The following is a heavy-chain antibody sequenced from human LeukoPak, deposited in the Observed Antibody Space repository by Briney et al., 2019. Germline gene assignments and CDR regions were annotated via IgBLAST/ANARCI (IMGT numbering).Heavy chain of an antibody. J-gene: IGHJ4*02. CDR1: GFTFSNYG. Sequence: GGSLRLSCAASGFTFSNYGMSWVRQAPGKGLEWVSSISGGGGSTYYADSVKGRFTISRDNSKNTLYLQMDSLRAEDTAVYYCAKPFHPITAIDYWGQGTLVTVSS. CDR2: ISGGGGST. V-gene: IGHV3-23*01. CDR3: AKPFHPITAIDY. D-gene: IGHD1-14*01.